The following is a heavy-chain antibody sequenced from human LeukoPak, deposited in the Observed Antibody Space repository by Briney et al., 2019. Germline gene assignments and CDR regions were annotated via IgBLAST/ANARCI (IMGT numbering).Heavy chain of an antibody. D-gene: IGHD2-2*01. CDR2: ISSSGSTI. Sequence: PGGSLRLSCAASGFTFSSYEMNWVRQAPGKGLEWVSYISSSGSTIYYADSVKGRFTISRDNAKNSLYLQMNSLRAEDTAVYYCARVWGRPLDCSSTSCYYYYGMDVWGKGTTVTVSS. CDR1: GFTFSSYE. V-gene: IGHV3-48*03. J-gene: IGHJ6*04. CDR3: ARVWGRPLDCSSTSCYYYYGMDV.